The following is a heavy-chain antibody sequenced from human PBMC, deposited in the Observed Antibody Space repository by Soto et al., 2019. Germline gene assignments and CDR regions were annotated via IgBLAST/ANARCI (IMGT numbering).Heavy chain of an antibody. Sequence: ASVKVSCKASGYTFSRYGISWVRQAPGQGLEWMGWISGFNGNTKESEKLQGRVTLTTDTAANTAHMELSGLRSDDTAVYYCASASSYNPTCLSANWGQG. D-gene: IGHD1-20*01. V-gene: IGHV1-18*01. CDR2: ISGFNGNT. CDR1: GYTFSRYG. J-gene: IGHJ4*02. CDR3: ASASSYNPTCLSAN.